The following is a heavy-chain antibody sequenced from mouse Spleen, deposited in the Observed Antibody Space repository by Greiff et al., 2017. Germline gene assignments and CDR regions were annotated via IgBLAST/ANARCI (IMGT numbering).Heavy chain of an antibody. CDR2: IHPNSGST. Sequence: QVQLKQPGAELVKPGASVKLSCKASGYTFTSYWMHWVKQRPGQGLEWIGMIHPNSGSTNYNEKFKSKATLTVDKSSSTAYMQLSSLTSEDSAVYYCARKYGSYAMDYWGQGTSVTVSS. D-gene: IGHD2-10*02. CDR3: ARKYGSYAMDY. J-gene: IGHJ4*01. V-gene: IGHV1-64*01. CDR1: GYTFTSYW.